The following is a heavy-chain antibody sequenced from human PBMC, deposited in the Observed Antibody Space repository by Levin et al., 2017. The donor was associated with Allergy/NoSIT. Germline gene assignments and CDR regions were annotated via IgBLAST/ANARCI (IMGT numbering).Heavy chain of an antibody. CDR3: ARGQRSDYYDASGFYYVFDH. J-gene: IGHJ4*02. V-gene: IGHV4-34*01. CDR2: INHSGST. D-gene: IGHD3-22*01. CDR1: GGSVSGSY. Sequence: SPTLSLTCAVYGGSVSGSYWSWIRQPPGKGLEWIGEINHSGSTNYNPSIKSRVTMSIDTSTDQFSLRLSSVTAADTAVYYCARGQRSDYYDASGFYYVFDHWGQGTLVTISS.